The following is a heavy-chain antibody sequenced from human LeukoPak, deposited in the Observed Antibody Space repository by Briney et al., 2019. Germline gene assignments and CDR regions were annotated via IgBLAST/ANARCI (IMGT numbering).Heavy chain of an antibody. CDR1: GGSISSYY. CDR2: IYTSGST. D-gene: IGHD3-3*01. J-gene: IGHJ6*04. Sequence: SETLSLTCTVSGGSISSYYWSWIRQPAGKGLEWIGRIYTSGSTNYNPSLKSRVTMSVDTSKNQFSLKPSSVTAADRAVYYCAREGRFDDFWSGSTFWGKGTTVTVSS. V-gene: IGHV4-4*07. CDR3: AREGRFDDFWSGSTF.